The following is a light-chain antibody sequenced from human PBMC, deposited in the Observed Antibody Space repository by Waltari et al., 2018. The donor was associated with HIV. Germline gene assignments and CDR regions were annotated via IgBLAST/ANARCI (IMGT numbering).Light chain of an antibody. CDR2: DVT. CDR3: CSYAGSESSEV. Sequence: QSALTQPASVFGSPGQSITISCTGTSSNIGANNYVSWYQQHPGNAPKLIIYDVTKRPSGVSNRFSGSKSGNTASLTISGLQAEDEADYHCCSYAGSESSEVFGGGTKLTVL. V-gene: IGLV2-23*02. J-gene: IGLJ2*01. CDR1: SSNIGANNY.